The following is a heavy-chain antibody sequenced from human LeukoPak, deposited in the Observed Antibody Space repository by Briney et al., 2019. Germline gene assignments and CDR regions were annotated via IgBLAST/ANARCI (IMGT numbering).Heavy chain of an antibody. CDR2: INPNSGGT. J-gene: IGHJ4*02. CDR1: VHTFTGYY. Sequence: ASVKVSFKASVHTFTGYYMHWVRQAPGQGLEWMGWINPNSGGTNYAKKFQGRVTMTRDTSISTAYMELSRLRSDDTAVYYCASGKQSDFDYWGQGTLVTVSS. CDR3: ASGKQSDFDY. V-gene: IGHV1-2*02. D-gene: IGHD1-1*01.